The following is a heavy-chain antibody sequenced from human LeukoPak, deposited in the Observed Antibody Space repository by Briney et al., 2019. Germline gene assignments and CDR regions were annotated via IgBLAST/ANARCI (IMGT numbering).Heavy chain of an antibody. CDR2: IIPIFGTA. D-gene: IGHD3-22*01. CDR1: GGTFSSYA. J-gene: IGHJ6*02. CDR3: ARDPKNYCDSSGTSYYYYGMDV. Sequence: SVKVSCKASGGTFSSYAISWVRQAPGQGLEWMGGIIPIFGTANYAQKFQGRVTITADESTSTAYMELSSLRSEDTAVYYCARDPKNYCDSSGTSYYYYGMDVWGQGTTVTVSS. V-gene: IGHV1-69*13.